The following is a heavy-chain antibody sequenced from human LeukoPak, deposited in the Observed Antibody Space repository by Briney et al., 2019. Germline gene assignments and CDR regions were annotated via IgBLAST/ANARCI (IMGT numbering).Heavy chain of an antibody. CDR2: ISGSGGST. J-gene: IGHJ4*02. V-gene: IGHV3-23*01. D-gene: IGHD3-22*01. CDR1: GFTVSNNY. Sequence: PGGSLRLSCAASGFTVSNNYMSWVRQAPGKGLEWVSAISGSGGSTYYADSVKGRFTISRDNSKNTLYLQMNSLRAEDTAVYYCAKDRPGDYYDSSGYSDYWGQGTLVTVSS. CDR3: AKDRPGDYYDSSGYSDY.